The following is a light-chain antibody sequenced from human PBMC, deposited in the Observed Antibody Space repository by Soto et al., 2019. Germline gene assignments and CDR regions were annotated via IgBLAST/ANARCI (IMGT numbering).Light chain of an antibody. V-gene: IGKV1-6*01. J-gene: IGKJ1*01. CDR3: PLDYSYFWA. CDR1: QGIRSA. Sequence: AIQVTQSPSSLSASVGDRVTITCRTSQGIRSALGWYQQKPGKVPKLLIYAASTLQSAVPSRFSGSGSGRDFTLTISSLQPEDFATYYCPLDYSYFWALGQGTKVDSK. CDR2: AAS.